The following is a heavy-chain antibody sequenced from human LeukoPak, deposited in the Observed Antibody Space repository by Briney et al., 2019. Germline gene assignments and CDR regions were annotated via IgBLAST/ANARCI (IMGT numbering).Heavy chain of an antibody. Sequence: ASVKVSCKASGGTFSSYAISWVRQAPGQGLEWMGGIIPIFGTANYAQRFQGRVTITADESTSTAYMELSSLRSEDTAVYYCARSYYDSSGYALYYYYMDVWGKGTTVTISS. CDR2: IIPIFGTA. CDR3: ARSYYDSSGYALYYYYMDV. D-gene: IGHD3-22*01. J-gene: IGHJ6*03. CDR1: GGTFSSYA. V-gene: IGHV1-69*13.